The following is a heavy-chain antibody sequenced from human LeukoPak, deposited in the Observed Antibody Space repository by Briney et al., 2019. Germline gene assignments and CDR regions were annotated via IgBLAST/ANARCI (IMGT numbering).Heavy chain of an antibody. Sequence: GGSLRLSCAASGITVSTNYMSWVRQAPGRGLEWVSIAFSDGRTFYADSVKGRFTISRDSSKNTVFLQMNSLRAEDTAVYYCARGDFDYWGQGTLVTVSS. V-gene: IGHV3-53*01. CDR3: ARGDFDY. J-gene: IGHJ4*02. CDR2: AFSDGRT. CDR1: GITVSTNY.